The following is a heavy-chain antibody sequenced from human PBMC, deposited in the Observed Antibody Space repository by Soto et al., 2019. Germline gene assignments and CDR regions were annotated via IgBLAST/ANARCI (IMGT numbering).Heavy chain of an antibody. CDR2: ISSSSSTI. CDR3: ARERYYDFWSGYYMSPSPPYMDV. D-gene: IGHD3-3*01. Sequence: GGSLRLSCAASGFTFSSYSMNWVRQAPGKGLEWVSYISSSSSTIYYADSVKGRFTISRDNAKNSLYLQMNSLRAEDTAVYYCARERYYDFWSGYYMSPSPPYMDVWGKGTTVTVSS. V-gene: IGHV3-48*01. CDR1: GFTFSSYS. J-gene: IGHJ6*03.